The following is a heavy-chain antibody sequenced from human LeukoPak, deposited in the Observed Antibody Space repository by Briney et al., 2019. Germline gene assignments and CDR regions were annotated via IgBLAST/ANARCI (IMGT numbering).Heavy chain of an antibody. Sequence: GGSLSLSCAASGFTFSTYYMNWVRQAPGEGLEWVANIKQDGSEKYYVDSVKGRFTISRDNAKNSLYLQMNSLRAEDTAVYYCARDRNTDFWSGYYTNYFDYWGQGTLVTVSS. J-gene: IGHJ4*02. CDR2: IKQDGSEK. V-gene: IGHV3-7*01. D-gene: IGHD3-3*01. CDR1: GFTFSTYY. CDR3: ARDRNTDFWSGYYTNYFDY.